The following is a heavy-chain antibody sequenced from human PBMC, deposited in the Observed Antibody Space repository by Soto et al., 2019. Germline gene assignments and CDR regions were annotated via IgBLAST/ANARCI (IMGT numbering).Heavy chain of an antibody. V-gene: IGHV4-61*01. CDR3: ARRYYDSSGYADAFDI. Sequence: SETLSLTCTFSVVSVSSGSYYWSWIRQPPGKGLEWIGYIYYSGSTNYNPSLKSRVTISVDTSKNQFSLKLSSVTAADTAVYYCARRYYDSSGYADAFDIWGKGTMVTVSS. D-gene: IGHD3-22*01. CDR2: IYYSGST. CDR1: VVSVSSGSYY. J-gene: IGHJ3*02.